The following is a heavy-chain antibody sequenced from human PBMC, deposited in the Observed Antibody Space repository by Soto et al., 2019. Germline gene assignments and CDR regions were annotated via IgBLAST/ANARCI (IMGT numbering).Heavy chain of an antibody. CDR2: IKSKTDGGTT. CDR3: TTELDVDGGNDAFDI. V-gene: IGHV3-15*01. Sequence: GSLRLSCAASGFTFSNAWMSWVRQAPGKGLEWVGRIKSKTDGGTTDYAAPVKGRFTISRDDSKNTLYLQMNSLKTEDTAVYYCTTELDVDGGNDAFDIWGQGTMVTVSS. J-gene: IGHJ3*02. CDR1: GFTFSNAW. D-gene: IGHD3-16*01.